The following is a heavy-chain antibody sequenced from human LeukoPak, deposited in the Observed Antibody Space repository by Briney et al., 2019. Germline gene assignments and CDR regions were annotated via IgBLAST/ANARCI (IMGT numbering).Heavy chain of an antibody. D-gene: IGHD3-22*01. CDR3: ARGYDSSGYYYD. J-gene: IGHJ4*02. V-gene: IGHV3-23*01. Sequence: GGSLRLSCAASGFTFSSYAMSWVRQAPGKGLEWVSAISGSGGSTYYADSVKGRFTISRDNSKNTLYLQMSSLRVEDTAVYYCARGYDSSGYYYDWGQGTLVTVSS. CDR2: ISGSGGST. CDR1: GFTFSSYA.